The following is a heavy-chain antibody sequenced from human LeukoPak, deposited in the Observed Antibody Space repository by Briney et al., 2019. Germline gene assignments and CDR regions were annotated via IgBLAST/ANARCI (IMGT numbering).Heavy chain of an antibody. CDR3: AKAHLGGYEASDFDY. J-gene: IGHJ4*02. D-gene: IGHD2-2*01. CDR1: GFTFSSHA. V-gene: IGHV3-23*01. Sequence: PGGSLRLSCAASGFTFSSHAMSWVRQAPGKGLEWVSGISGSGSSTYYADSVKGRFTISRDNSKNTLYLQLNSLGAEDTAVYYCAKAHLGGYEASDFDYWGQGTLVTVSS. CDR2: ISGSGSST.